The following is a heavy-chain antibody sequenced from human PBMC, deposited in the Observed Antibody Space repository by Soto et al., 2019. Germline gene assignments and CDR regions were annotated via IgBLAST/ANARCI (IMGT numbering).Heavy chain of an antibody. CDR2: ISWNSGSI. D-gene: IGHD6-13*01. CDR1: GFTFDDYA. J-gene: IGHJ4*02. Sequence: EVQLVESGGGLVQPGRSLRLSCAASGFTFDDYAMHWVRQAPGKGLEWVSGISWNSGSIGYADSVKGRFTISRDNAKNSLYLPMNSLRAEDTALYYCAQDIGSSWWRRFDYGGQGTLVTVSS. V-gene: IGHV3-9*01. CDR3: AQDIGSSWWRRFDY.